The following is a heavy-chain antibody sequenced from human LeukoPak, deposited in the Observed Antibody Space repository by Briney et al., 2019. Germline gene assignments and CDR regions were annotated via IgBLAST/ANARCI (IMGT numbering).Heavy chain of an antibody. CDR2: IYPGDSDT. V-gene: IGHV5-51*01. D-gene: IGHD3-22*01. CDR1: GYYFTSYW. CDR3: ARRGYDSSAPPDY. J-gene: IGHJ4*02. Sequence: PGESLKISCKGSGYYFTSYWIGWVRQMPGKGLELVGIIYPGDSDTRYSPSFQGQVTISTDKSISTAYLQWSSLKASDTAMYYCARRGYDSSAPPDYWGQGTLVTVSS.